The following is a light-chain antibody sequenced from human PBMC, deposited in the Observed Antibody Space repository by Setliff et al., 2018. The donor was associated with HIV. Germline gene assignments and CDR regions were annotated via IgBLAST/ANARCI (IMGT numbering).Light chain of an antibody. J-gene: IGLJ1*01. CDR1: SVDIGNYNY. CDR3: SAYAGSNNYGV. Sequence: QSALTQPPSASGSPGQSVTISCTGASVDIGNYNYVSWYQHHPGKAPKLIIYQVTKRPSGVPDRFSGSKSANTASLTVSGLQAEDEADYYCSAYAGSNNYGVFGTGTKVTVL. CDR2: QVT. V-gene: IGLV2-8*01.